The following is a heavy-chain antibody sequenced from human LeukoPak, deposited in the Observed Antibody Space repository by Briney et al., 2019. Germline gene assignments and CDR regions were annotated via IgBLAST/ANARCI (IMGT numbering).Heavy chain of an antibody. V-gene: IGHV3-23*01. D-gene: IGHD3-9*01. J-gene: IGHJ4*02. Sequence: GGSLRLSCAASGFTFSSDAMSWVRQAPGKGLEWVSVTSGSGGRTYYADSVKGRFTISRDSSNNTLYLQMDSLRADDTAVYYCANTDILTGYSDYWGQGTLVTVSS. CDR2: TSGSGGRT. CDR1: GFTFSSDA. CDR3: ANTDILTGYSDY.